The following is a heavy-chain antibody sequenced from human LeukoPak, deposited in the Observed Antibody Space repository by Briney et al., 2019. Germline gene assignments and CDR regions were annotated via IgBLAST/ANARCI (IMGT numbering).Heavy chain of an antibody. Sequence: PSQTLSLTCAVSGGSISSGGYSWSWLRQPPGQGLEWIGYIYHSGSTYYNPSLKSRVTISVDRSKNQFSLKLSSVTAADTAVYYCARGGGGYFDYWGQGTLVTVSS. D-gene: IGHD5-12*01. CDR2: IYHSGST. CDR1: GGSISSGGYS. V-gene: IGHV4-30-2*01. J-gene: IGHJ4*02. CDR3: ARGGGGYFDY.